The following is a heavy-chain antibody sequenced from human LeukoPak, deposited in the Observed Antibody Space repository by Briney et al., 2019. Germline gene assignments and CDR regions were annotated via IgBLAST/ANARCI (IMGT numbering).Heavy chain of an antibody. V-gene: IGHV3-48*02. Sequence: PGGSLRLSCAASGFTFSSYAMSWVRQAPGEGLEWVSYISSGSDSIYYADSVRGRFTISRDNAKNSLYLQMNSLRDEDTAVYFCARDRPPVGAIDFWGQGTLVTVSS. CDR2: ISSGSDSI. CDR3: ARDRPPVGAIDF. CDR1: GFTFSSYA. J-gene: IGHJ4*02. D-gene: IGHD1-26*01.